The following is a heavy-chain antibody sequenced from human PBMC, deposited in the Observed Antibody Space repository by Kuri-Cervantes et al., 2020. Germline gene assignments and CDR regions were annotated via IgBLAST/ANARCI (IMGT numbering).Heavy chain of an antibody. CDR1: GFTFSSYG. CDR3: ASLKMIRGVIGS. V-gene: IGHV3-33*03. D-gene: IGHD3-10*01. CDR2: IWYDGSNK. Sequence: GESLKISCAASGFTFSSYGMHWVRQAPGKGLEWVAVIWYDGSNKYYADSVKGRFTISRDNAKNSLYLQMNSLTAEDTAVYYCASLKMIRGVIGSWGQGTVVTVSS. J-gene: IGHJ5*02.